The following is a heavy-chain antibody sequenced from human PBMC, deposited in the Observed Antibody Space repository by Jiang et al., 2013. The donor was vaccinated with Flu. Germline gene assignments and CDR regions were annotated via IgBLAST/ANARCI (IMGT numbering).Heavy chain of an antibody. D-gene: IGHD2-2*01. V-gene: IGHV1-69*04. J-gene: IGHJ6*02. CDR1: TFSSYA. CDR2: IIPILGIA. Sequence: TFSSYAISWVRQAPGQGLEWMGRIIPILGIANYAQKFQGRVTITADKSTSTAYMELSSLRSEDTAVYYCARELGVGYCSSTSCSKDYYYYGMDVWGQGTTVTVSS. CDR3: ARELGVGYCSSTSCSKDYYYYGMDV.